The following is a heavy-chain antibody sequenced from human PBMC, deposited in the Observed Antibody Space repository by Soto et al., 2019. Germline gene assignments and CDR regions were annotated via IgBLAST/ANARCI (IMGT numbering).Heavy chain of an antibody. CDR2: INSGGNT. CDR3: AKGFKSLRGWYYFDY. Sequence: GSLRLSCAASGFTFSNNYMSWVRQAPGKGLEWVSAINSGGNTYYADSVKGRFTISRDNSKNTVYLQMNSVGAEDTAVYYCAKGFKSLRGWYYFDYWGQGTLVTVSS. CDR1: GFTFSNNY. V-gene: IGHV3-66*01. J-gene: IGHJ4*02. D-gene: IGHD6-19*01.